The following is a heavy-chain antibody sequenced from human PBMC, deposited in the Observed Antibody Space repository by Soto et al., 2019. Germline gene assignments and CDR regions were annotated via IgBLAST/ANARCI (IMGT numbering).Heavy chain of an antibody. V-gene: IGHV3-30-3*01. CDR3: ASACITMIVETPRPYGGMDV. Sequence: GGSLRLSCAASGFTFSSYAMHWVRQAPGKGLEWVAVISYDGSNKYYADSVKGRFTISRDNSKNTLYLQMNSLRAEDTAVYYCASACITMIVETPRPYGGMDVWGQGTTVTVSS. J-gene: IGHJ6*02. D-gene: IGHD3-22*01. CDR2: ISYDGSNK. CDR1: GFTFSSYA.